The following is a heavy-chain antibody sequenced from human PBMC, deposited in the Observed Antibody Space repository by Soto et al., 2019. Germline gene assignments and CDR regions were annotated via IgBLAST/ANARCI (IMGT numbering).Heavy chain of an antibody. CDR1: DSSINSNYY. CDR2: INHSGST. D-gene: IGHD4-17*01. CDR3: ARSPSPYSDPSVGDS. J-gene: IGHJ5*01. Sequence: SETLSLTCGVSDSSINSNYYWLWIRQPPGKGLEWIGEINHSGSTNYNPSLKSRVTISVDTSKNQFSLKLSSVTAADTAVYYCARSPSPYSDPSVGDSWGQGTLVTVSS. V-gene: IGHV4-34*01.